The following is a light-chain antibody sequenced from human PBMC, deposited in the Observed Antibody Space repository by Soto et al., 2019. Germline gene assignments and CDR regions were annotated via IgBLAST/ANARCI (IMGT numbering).Light chain of an antibody. CDR1: QSVSSNY. V-gene: IGKV3-20*01. J-gene: IGKJ1*01. Sequence: EIVLTQYTGTLSLSPGERATLSCRASQSVSSNYLAWYQQKPGQAPRLLIYGASSRATGIPDRFSGSGSGTDFTLTIRRLEPEDFAVYYCQQYGSSYPWTFGQGTKVDIK. CDR2: GAS. CDR3: QQYGSSYPWT.